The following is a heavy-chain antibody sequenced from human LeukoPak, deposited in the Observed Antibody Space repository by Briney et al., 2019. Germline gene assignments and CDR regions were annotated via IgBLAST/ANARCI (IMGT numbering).Heavy chain of an antibody. D-gene: IGHD1-26*01. CDR3: VAWGNSGNS. CDR2: MNGDGSQI. V-gene: IGHV3-7*01. CDR1: GFTFSGHW. J-gene: IGHJ3*01. Sequence: PGGSLRLSCAASGFTFSGHWMRWVRQAPAKGLEWVAHMNGDGSQIYYMDFVKGRFTISRDNAKNSLYLQMNGLRAEDTAVYYCVAWGNSGNSWGQGTMVIVSS.